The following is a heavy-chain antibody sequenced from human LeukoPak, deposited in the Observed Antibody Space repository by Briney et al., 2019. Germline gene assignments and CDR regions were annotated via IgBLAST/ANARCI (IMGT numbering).Heavy chain of an antibody. CDR3: ARGELPNY. D-gene: IGHD1-26*01. CDR2: ISSSSSYI. Sequence: GGSLRLSCPPSGFTFSSKTLNWVGQPQGKGLEWVSSISSSSSYIYYADSVKGRFTISRDNAKNSLYLQMNSLRAEDTAVYYCARGELPNYWGQGALVTVSS. CDR1: GFTFSSKT. V-gene: IGHV3-21*01. J-gene: IGHJ4*02.